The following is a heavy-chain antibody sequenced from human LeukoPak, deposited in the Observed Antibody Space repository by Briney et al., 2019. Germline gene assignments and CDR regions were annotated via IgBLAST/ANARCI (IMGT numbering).Heavy chain of an antibody. J-gene: IGHJ3*02. CDR1: GGTFSSYA. CDR3: ARDGTYYYGSGTPGALDI. Sequence: ASVKVSCKASGGTFSSYAISWVRQAPGQGLEWMGGIIPIFGTANYAQKFQGRVTITADESTSTAYMELSSLRSEDTAVYYCARDGTYYYGSGTPGALDIWGQGTMVTVSS. V-gene: IGHV1-69*13. D-gene: IGHD3-10*01. CDR2: IIPIFGTA.